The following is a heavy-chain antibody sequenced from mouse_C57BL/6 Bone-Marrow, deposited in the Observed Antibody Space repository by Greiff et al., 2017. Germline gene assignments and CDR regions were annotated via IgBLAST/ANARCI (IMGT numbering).Heavy chain of an antibody. CDR1: GYSFTDYN. Sequence: VQLKESGPELVKPGASVKISCKASGYSFTDYNMNWVKQRNGTSLEWIGVINPNYGTTSYNQKFKGKATLTVDQSSSTAYMQLNSLTSEDSAVYYCARGYDYDYAMDYWGQGTSVTVSS. CDR3: ARGYDYDYAMDY. J-gene: IGHJ4*01. D-gene: IGHD2-4*01. CDR2: INPNYGTT. V-gene: IGHV1-39*01.